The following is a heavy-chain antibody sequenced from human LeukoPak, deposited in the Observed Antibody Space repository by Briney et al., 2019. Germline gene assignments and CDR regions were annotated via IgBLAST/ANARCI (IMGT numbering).Heavy chain of an antibody. CDR1: GFTFSSYA. Sequence: GGSLRLSCAASGFTFSSYAMSWVRQAPGKGLEWVSAISGSGGSTYYADSVKGRFTISRDNSKNTLYLQMNSLRAEDTAVYYCAEEGFYCSGGSCYPDYWGQGTLVTVSS. CDR2: ISGSGGST. J-gene: IGHJ4*02. CDR3: AEEGFYCSGGSCYPDY. D-gene: IGHD2-15*01. V-gene: IGHV3-23*01.